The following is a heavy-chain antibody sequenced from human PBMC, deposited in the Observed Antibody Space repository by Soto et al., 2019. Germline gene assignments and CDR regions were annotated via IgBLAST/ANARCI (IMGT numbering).Heavy chain of an antibody. Sequence: ADTLSLTYTVSGGSISSRRYYWGWLRQPPGPGLEWIGSIYYSGSTYYNPSLKSRVTISVDTSKNQFSLKLSSVTAADTAVYYCATSDPYGVNYYYYGMDVWGQGTTVTVSS. V-gene: IGHV4-39*01. CDR3: ATSDPYGVNYYYYGMDV. CDR1: GGSISSRRYY. D-gene: IGHD4-17*01. J-gene: IGHJ6*02. CDR2: IYYSGST.